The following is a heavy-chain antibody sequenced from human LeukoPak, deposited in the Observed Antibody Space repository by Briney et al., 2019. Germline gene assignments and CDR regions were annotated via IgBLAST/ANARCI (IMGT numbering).Heavy chain of an antibody. CDR2: IYYSGST. CDR1: GFTFSSYA. J-gene: IGHJ4*02. D-gene: IGHD4-23*01. Sequence: GTLRLSCAASGFTFSSYAMSWIRQPPGKGLEWIGYIYYSGSTNYNPSLKSRVTISLDTSKNQFSLKLSSVTAADTAMYYCARVSRGNSVGGDYWGQGTLVTVSS. V-gene: IGHV4-59*01. CDR3: ARVSRGNSVGGDY.